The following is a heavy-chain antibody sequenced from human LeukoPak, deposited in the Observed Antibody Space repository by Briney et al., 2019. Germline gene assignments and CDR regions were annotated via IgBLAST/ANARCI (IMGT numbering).Heavy chain of an antibody. CDR2: IIPIFGTA. D-gene: IGHD1-26*01. Sequence: ASVKVSCKASGGTFSSYAISWARQAPGQGLEWMGRIIPIFGTANYAQKFQGRVTITTDESTSTAYMELGSLRSEDTAVYYCARFSGSLASFDYWGQGNLVTVSS. CDR3: ARFSGSLASFDY. J-gene: IGHJ4*02. V-gene: IGHV1-69*05. CDR1: GGTFSSYA.